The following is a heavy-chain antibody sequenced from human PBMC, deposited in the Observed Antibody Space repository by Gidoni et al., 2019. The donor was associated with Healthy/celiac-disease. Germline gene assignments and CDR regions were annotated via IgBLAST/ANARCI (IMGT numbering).Heavy chain of an antibody. V-gene: IGHV4-59*08. Sequence: QVQLQESGPGLVKPSETLSLTCTVSGGSISSYYWSWIRQPPGKGLEWIGYIYYSGSTNYNPPLKSRVTISVDTSKNQFSLKLSSVTAADTAVYYCARHLGEYSGFDAWGQGTLVTVSS. CDR1: GGSISSYY. J-gene: IGHJ5*02. CDR2: IYYSGST. CDR3: ARHLGEYSGFDA. D-gene: IGHD5-12*01.